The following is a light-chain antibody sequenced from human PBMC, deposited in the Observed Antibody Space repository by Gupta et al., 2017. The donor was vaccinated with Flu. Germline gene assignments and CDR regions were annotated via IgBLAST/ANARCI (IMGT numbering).Light chain of an antibody. CDR2: VYN. Sequence: QSGLTQPPSVSGAPGQRVSISCTGSISNLGEGYDVHWYRQLPGRAPTLLIYVYNRRPSGVPDRFSSSTSGTSASPAITGLQADDEAEDDCHYYASSMNGCVVFGSGTKLTVL. CDR3: HYYASSMNGCVV. V-gene: IGLV1-40*01. CDR1: ISNLGEGYD. J-gene: IGLJ2*01.